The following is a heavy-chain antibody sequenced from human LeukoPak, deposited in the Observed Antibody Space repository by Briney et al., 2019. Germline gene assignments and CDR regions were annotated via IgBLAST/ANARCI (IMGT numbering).Heavy chain of an antibody. CDR1: GYTFTGYY. CDR3: ARPKTYYYGSGSYPLDH. Sequence: ASVKVSCKASGYTFTGYYMHWVRQAPGQGLEWMGWINPNSGGTNYAQKFQGRVTMTRDTSISTAYMELSRLRSDDTAVYYCARPKTYYYGSGSYPLDHWGQGTLVTVSS. J-gene: IGHJ4*02. D-gene: IGHD3-10*01. CDR2: INPNSGGT. V-gene: IGHV1-2*02.